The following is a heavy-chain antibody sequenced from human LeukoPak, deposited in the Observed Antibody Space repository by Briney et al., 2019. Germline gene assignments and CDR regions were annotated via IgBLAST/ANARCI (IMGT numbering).Heavy chain of an antibody. CDR3: ARAKYVPMVRGVFDY. D-gene: IGHD3-10*01. Sequence: SVKVSFKASGGTFSSYAISWVRQAPGQGLEWMGRIIPILGIANYAQKFQGRVKITADKSTSTAYMELSSLRSEDTAVYYCARAKYVPMVRGVFDYWGQGTLVTVSS. CDR1: GGTFSSYA. J-gene: IGHJ4*02. CDR2: IIPILGIA. V-gene: IGHV1-69*04.